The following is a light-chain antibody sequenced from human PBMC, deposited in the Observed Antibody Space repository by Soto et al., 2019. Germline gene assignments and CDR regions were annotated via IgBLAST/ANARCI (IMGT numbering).Light chain of an antibody. CDR2: EGS. Sequence: QSVLTQPASVSGSPGQSITISCTGNSSDVGSYNLVSWYQQHPGKAPKLMIYEGSKRPSGVSNRFSGSKSGNTASLTISVLQAEDEADYYCCSYAGSSTFSFGTGTKVTVL. CDR1: SSDVGSYNL. CDR3: CSYAGSSTFS. J-gene: IGLJ1*01. V-gene: IGLV2-23*01.